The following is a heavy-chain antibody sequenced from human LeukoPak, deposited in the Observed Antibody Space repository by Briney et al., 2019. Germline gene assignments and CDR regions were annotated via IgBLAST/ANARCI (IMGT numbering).Heavy chain of an antibody. V-gene: IGHV4-39*01. CDR1: GDSISSSSYY. CDR3: ARLRYYDFWSGYYYFDY. Sequence: SETLSLTCTVSGDSISSSSYYWGWIRQPPGKGLEWIGSIYYSGSTYYNPSLKSRVTISVDTSKNQFSLKLSSVTAADTAVYYCARLRYYDFWSGYYYFDYWGQGTLVTVSS. CDR2: IYYSGST. D-gene: IGHD3-3*01. J-gene: IGHJ4*02.